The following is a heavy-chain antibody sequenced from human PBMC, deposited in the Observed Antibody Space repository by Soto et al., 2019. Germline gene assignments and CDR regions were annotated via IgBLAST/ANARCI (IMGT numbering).Heavy chain of an antibody. Sequence: SETLSLTCTVSCGSISSVGYYWSWIRQHPGKCLEWIGYIYYIGXXXYNPSLKXXVTISVETSNXQFSLXLISVTAADTAVYYCARSVFPWRQGTLVTVSS. V-gene: IGHV4-31*01. CDR2: IYYIGXX. J-gene: IGHJ5*02. CDR1: CGSISSVGYY. CDR3: ARSVFP.